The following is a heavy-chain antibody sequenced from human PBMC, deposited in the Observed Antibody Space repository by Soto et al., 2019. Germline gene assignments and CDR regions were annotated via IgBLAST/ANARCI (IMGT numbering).Heavy chain of an antibody. J-gene: IGHJ6*02. Sequence: HGESLKISCKGSGYSFTSYWISWVRQMPGKGLEWMGRIDPSDSYTNYSPSFQGHVTISADKSISTAYLQWSSLKASDTAMYYCARTGIVVVPAAIRYYYGMDVWGQGTTVTVSS. CDR3: ARTGIVVVPAAIRYYYGMDV. CDR2: IDPSDSYT. D-gene: IGHD2-2*02. V-gene: IGHV5-10-1*01. CDR1: GYSFTSYW.